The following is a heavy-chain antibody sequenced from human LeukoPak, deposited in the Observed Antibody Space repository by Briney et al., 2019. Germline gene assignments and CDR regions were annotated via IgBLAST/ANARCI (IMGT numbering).Heavy chain of an antibody. CDR2: INHNEFT. V-gene: IGHV4-34*01. J-gene: IGHJ5*02. CDR1: GGSFTTYY. Sequence: PSETLSLTCAVYGGSFTTYYWSWIRQPPGKGLEWIGEINHNEFTNYNPSLKNRVTITIDTSKNQFSLKLSSVTAADTAVYYCARHIQVTFRVSRLGWFDAWGQGTLVTVSS. D-gene: IGHD3-9*01. CDR3: ARHIQVTFRVSRLGWFDA.